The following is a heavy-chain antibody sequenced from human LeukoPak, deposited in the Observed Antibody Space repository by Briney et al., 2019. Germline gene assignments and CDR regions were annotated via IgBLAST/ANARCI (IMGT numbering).Heavy chain of an antibody. J-gene: IGHJ4*02. CDR1: GGSITSTNW. D-gene: IGHD2-8*01. CDR2: VSLSGLT. CDR3: SRENGAFSPFGY. Sequence: PSGTLSLTCGVSGGSITSTNWWSWVRQPPGQGLEWIGEVSLSGLTNYNPSLSSRVIMALDTSKNHLSLHLTSVTAADAAVYYCSRENGAFSPFGYWGQGYLVTVLS. V-gene: IGHV4-4*02.